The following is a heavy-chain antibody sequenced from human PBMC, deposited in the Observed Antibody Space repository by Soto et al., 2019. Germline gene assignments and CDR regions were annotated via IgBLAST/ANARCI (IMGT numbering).Heavy chain of an antibody. CDR1: GGAFSNYT. J-gene: IGHJ6*02. CDR2: IIPRFDTA. Sequence: ASVKVSCKASGGAFSNYTLTWVRQAPGQGFEWLGGIIPRFDTANYALKFQGRVTITADVSSSTAYLELSRLTSEDTAVYYCARWSNWNPMYYSDMDVWGQGTTVTVSS. V-gene: IGHV1-69*13. D-gene: IGHD1-20*01. CDR3: ARWSNWNPMYYSDMDV.